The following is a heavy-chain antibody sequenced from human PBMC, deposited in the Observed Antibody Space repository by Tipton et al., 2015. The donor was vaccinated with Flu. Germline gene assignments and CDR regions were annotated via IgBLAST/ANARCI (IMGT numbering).Heavy chain of an antibody. CDR2: ISSSSSYI. D-gene: IGHD4-17*01. V-gene: IGHV3-21*01. CDR1: GFGFSSYG. Sequence: SLRLSCVASGFGFSSYGMNWVRQAPGKGLEWVSSISSSSSYIYYAESVKGRFTISRDNAKNSLYLQMNSLRAEDTAVYYCARGRRYGDYIFDYWGQGTLVTVSS. CDR3: ARGRRYGDYIFDY. J-gene: IGHJ4*02.